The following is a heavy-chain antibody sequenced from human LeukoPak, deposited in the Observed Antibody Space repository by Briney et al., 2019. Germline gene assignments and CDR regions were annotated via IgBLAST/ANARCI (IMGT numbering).Heavy chain of an antibody. J-gene: IGHJ4*02. D-gene: IGHD6-19*01. CDR1: GLTFDDYA. Sequence: GGSLRPSCAAPGLTFDDYAMHWVRQAPGKGLEWVSGISWNSGSIGYADSVKGRFTISRDNAKNSLYLQMNSLRAEDTALYYCAKALQPGYSSGWSLSPFDYWGQGTLVTVSS. V-gene: IGHV3-9*01. CDR3: AKALQPGYSSGWSLSPFDY. CDR2: ISWNSGSI.